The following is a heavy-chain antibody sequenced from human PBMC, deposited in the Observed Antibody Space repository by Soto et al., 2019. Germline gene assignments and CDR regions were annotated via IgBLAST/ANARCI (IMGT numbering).Heavy chain of an antibody. V-gene: IGHV6-1*01. CDR1: GDSVSSDITS. J-gene: IGHJ3*01. CDR2: TYYRSKWFH. CDR3: ARGNALGV. D-gene: IGHD3-10*01. Sequence: SQTLSLTCAISGDSVSSDITSWNWIRQSPSRGLEWLGRTYYRSKWFHDYAASVKSRITINPDTSKNQFSLELNSMTPEDTAVYYCARGNALGVWRQGTVVTVSS.